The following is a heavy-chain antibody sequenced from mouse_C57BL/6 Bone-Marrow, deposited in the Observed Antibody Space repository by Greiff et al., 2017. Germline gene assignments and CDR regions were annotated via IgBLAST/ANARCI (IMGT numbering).Heavy chain of an antibody. V-gene: IGHV1-7*01. CDR2: INPSSGYT. Sequence: QVQLQQSGAELAKPGASVKLSCKASGYTFTSYWMPWVKQRPGQGLEWIGYINPSSGYTKYNQKFKDKATLTADQSSSTAYMQLSSLTYEDSAVYYCARKGGSSYSWFAYWGQGTLVTVSA. CDR3: ARKGGSSYSWFAY. CDR1: GYTFTSYW. J-gene: IGHJ3*01. D-gene: IGHD1-1*01.